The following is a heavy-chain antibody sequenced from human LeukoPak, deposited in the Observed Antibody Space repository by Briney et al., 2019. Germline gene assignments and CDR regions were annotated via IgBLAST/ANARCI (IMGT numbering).Heavy chain of an antibody. V-gene: IGHV1-69*13. CDR1: GGTFSSYA. J-gene: IGHJ6*02. D-gene: IGHD1-26*01. CDR3: ASFSGSYFEAYYYGMDV. CDR2: IIPIFGTA. Sequence: ASVKVSCKASGGTFSSYAISWVRQAPGQGLEWMGGIIPIFGTANYAQKFQGRVTITADESTSTAYMEPSSLRSEDTAVYYCASFSGSYFEAYYYGMDVWGQGTTVTVSS.